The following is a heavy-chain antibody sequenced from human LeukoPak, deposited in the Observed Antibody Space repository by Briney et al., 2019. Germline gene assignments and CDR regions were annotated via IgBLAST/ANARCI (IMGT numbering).Heavy chain of an antibody. Sequence: SETLSLTCTVSGVSISSGGYYWSWVRQHPGKGLEWIGNIYYSGSTYYNPSLKSRVTISVDTSKNQFSLKLSSVTAADTAVYYCARADGEPYYYYGMDVWGRGTTVTVSS. J-gene: IGHJ6*02. V-gene: IGHV4-31*03. D-gene: IGHD4-17*01. CDR3: ARADGEPYYYYGMDV. CDR1: GVSISSGGYY. CDR2: IYYSGST.